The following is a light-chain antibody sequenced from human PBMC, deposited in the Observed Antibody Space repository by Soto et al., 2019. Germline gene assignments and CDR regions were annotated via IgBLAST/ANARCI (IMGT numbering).Light chain of an antibody. CDR3: QHFGSSLFT. V-gene: IGKV3-20*01. CDR1: QSVSSSY. J-gene: IGKJ3*01. Sequence: EIVLTQSPGILSLSPGERATLSCRASQSVSSSYLAWNQQKPGQAPRLLIYGASSRATGIPDRFSGSGSGTAFTLTISRLEPEDFAVYYCQHFGSSLFTFGPGTKVDIK. CDR2: GAS.